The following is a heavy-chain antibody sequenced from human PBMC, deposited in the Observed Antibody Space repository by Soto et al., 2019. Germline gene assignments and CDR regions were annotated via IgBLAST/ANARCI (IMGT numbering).Heavy chain of an antibody. V-gene: IGHV2-70*01. CDR1: GFSLSTSGMC. Sequence: SGPTLVNPTQTLTLTCTFSGFSLSTSGMCVSWFRQPLGKALEWLALIDWDDDKYYSTSLKTRLTISKDTSKNQVVLTLTNMHPVDTATYYCARILHTAMVRYGIDFWGQGTTVTVSS. CDR3: ARILHTAMVRYGIDF. D-gene: IGHD5-18*01. J-gene: IGHJ6*02. CDR2: IDWDDDK.